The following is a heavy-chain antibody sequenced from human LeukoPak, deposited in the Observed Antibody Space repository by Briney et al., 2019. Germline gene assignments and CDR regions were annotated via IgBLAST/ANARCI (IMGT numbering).Heavy chain of an antibody. V-gene: IGHV4-34*01. CDR3: ARGPFGDYFDY. CDR1: GGSFSGYY. D-gene: IGHD3-10*01. J-gene: IGHJ4*02. CDR2: INHSGST. Sequence: MASETLSLTCAVYGGSFSGYYWSWIRQPPGKGLEWIGEINHSGSTYYNPSLKSRVTISVDRSKNQFSLKLSSVTAADTAVYYCARGPFGDYFDYWGQGTLVTVSS.